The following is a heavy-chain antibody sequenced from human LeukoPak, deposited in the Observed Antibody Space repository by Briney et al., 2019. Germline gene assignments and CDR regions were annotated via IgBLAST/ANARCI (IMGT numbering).Heavy chain of an antibody. D-gene: IGHD6-19*01. Sequence: GGSLRLSCAASGFTFSSYWMSWVRQAPGKGLEWVANIKQDGSEKYYVDSVKGRFTTSRDNAKNSLYLQMNSLRAEDTAVYYCASDSIAVAGDYWGQGTLVTVSS. CDR1: GFTFSSYW. CDR3: ASDSIAVAGDY. J-gene: IGHJ4*02. V-gene: IGHV3-7*03. CDR2: IKQDGSEK.